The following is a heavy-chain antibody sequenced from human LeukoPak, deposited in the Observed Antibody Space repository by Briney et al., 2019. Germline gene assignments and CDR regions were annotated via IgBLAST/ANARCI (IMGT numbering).Heavy chain of an antibody. CDR1: GYSISSGYY. Sequence: PSETLSLTCTVSGYSISSGYYWGWIRQPPGKGLEWIGSIYHSGSTYYNPSLKSRVTISVDTSKNQFSLKLSSVTAADTAVYYCASAYSSSWYRSRYFDYWGQGTLVTVSS. J-gene: IGHJ4*02. CDR2: IYHSGST. V-gene: IGHV4-38-2*02. CDR3: ASAYSSSWYRSRYFDY. D-gene: IGHD6-13*01.